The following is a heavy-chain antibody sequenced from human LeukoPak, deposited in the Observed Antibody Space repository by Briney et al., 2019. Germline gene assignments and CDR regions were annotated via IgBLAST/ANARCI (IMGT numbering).Heavy chain of an antibody. CDR1: GFTFSSYG. V-gene: IGHV3-33*01. CDR2: IWYDGSNK. CDR3: ARDSSGQHPYIDY. D-gene: IGHD3-22*01. J-gene: IGHJ4*02. Sequence: PGRSLRLSCAASGFTFSSYGMHWVRQAPGKGLEWVAVIWYDGSNKYYADSVKGRFTISRDNSKNTLYLQMNSLRAEDTAVYYRARDSSGQHPYIDYWGQGTLVTVSP.